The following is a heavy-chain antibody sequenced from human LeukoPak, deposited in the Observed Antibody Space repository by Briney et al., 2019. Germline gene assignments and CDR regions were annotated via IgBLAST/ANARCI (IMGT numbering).Heavy chain of an antibody. CDR3: AKDHYGSGSYFAIDY. D-gene: IGHD3-10*01. Sequence: PGGTLRLSCAGSGFPFSSHGMNWVRQAPGKGLEWVSGISPGGPTYYADSVKGRFTISRDDSKNTLYLQMRNLRADDTAVYYCAKDHYGSGSYFAIDYWGQGTLVTVSS. CDR2: ISPGGPT. V-gene: IGHV3-23*01. CDR1: GFPFSSHG. J-gene: IGHJ4*02.